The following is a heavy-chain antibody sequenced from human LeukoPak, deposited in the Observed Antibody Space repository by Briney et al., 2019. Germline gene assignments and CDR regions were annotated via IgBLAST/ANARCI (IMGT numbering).Heavy chain of an antibody. CDR2: ISYAGSNK. Sequence: GGSLRLSCAASGFTFSNAWMSWVRQAPGKGLEWVAVISYAGSNKYYADSVKGRFTISRDNSKNTLYLQMNSLRAEDTAVYYCARVGYSGYDYDYWGQGTLVTVSS. CDR3: ARVGYSGYDYDY. D-gene: IGHD5-12*01. CDR1: GFTFSNAW. J-gene: IGHJ4*02. V-gene: IGHV3-30*03.